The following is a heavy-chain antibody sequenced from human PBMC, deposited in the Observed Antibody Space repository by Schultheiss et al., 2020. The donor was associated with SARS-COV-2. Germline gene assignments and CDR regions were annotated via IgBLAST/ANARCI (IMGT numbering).Heavy chain of an antibody. CDR1: GYTFTSYG. Sequence: ASVKVSCKASGYTFTSYGISWVRQAPGQGLEWMGWMNPNSGNTGYAQKFQGRVTMTTDTSTSTAYMELRSLRSDDTAVYYCARVNGYSSSWYPLYYFDYWGQGTLVTVSS. J-gene: IGHJ4*02. CDR2: MNPNSGNT. D-gene: IGHD6-13*01. CDR3: ARVNGYSSSWYPLYYFDY. V-gene: IGHV1-18*01.